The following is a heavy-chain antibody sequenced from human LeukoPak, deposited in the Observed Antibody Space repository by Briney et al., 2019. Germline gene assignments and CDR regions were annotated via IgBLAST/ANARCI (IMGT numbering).Heavy chain of an antibody. CDR3: AIRGSPMVRNY. V-gene: IGHV3-21*01. D-gene: IGHD3-10*01. CDR2: ISSSSSYI. Sequence: GGSLRFSCEASGFTFSSYSMNWVRQAPGKLLEWVSSISSSSSYIYYADSVKGRFTISIDNAKNSLYLQMNSLRAEDTAVYYCAIRGSPMVRNYWGQGTLVTVSS. CDR1: GFTFSSYS. J-gene: IGHJ4*02.